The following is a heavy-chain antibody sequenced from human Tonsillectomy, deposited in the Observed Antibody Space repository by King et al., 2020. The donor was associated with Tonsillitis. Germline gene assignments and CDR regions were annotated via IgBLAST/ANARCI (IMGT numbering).Heavy chain of an antibody. CDR2: LYSTATI. V-gene: IGHV4-39*01. CDR1: GGSISSGDHY. Sequence: QLQESGPGVVKPSETLSLTCTVSGGSISSGDHYWAWIRQPPGKGLEGIGYLYSTATIFYNPALKSRITISGGTSENRFSLRLSSVTAADTAVYFCARYFSGNFDYWGQGALVTVSS. D-gene: IGHD1-26*01. J-gene: IGHJ4*02. CDR3: ARYFSGNFDY.